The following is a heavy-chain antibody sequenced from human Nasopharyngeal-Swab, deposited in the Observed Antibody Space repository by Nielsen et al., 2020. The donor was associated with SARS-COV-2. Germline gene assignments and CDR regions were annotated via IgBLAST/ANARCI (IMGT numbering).Heavy chain of an antibody. V-gene: IGHV3-49*02. J-gene: IGHJ5*02. Sequence: WIRQPPGKGLEWVGFIRSKAYGGTTEYAASVKGRFTISRDDSKSIAYLQMNSLKTEDTAVYYCTSPGYCSSTSRYPDNWFDPWGQGTLVTVSS. D-gene: IGHD2-2*03. CDR3: TSPGYCSSTSRYPDNWFDP. CDR2: IRSKAYGGTT.